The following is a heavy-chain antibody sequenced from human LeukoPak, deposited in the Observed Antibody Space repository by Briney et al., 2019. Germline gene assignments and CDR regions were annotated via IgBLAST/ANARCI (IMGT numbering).Heavy chain of an antibody. V-gene: IGHV3-48*01. D-gene: IGHD4-17*01. J-gene: IGHJ4*02. Sequence: GGSLRLSCAASGFTFSNFGMNWFRQAPGKGLEWVSYITSGGVSIYYADSVKGRFTISRHNAKNSLYLQMDSLRAEDTAVYSCARDSLSVTSPPGFWGQGTLVTVSP. CDR3: ARDSLSVTSPPGF. CDR2: ITSGGVSI. CDR1: GFTFSNFG.